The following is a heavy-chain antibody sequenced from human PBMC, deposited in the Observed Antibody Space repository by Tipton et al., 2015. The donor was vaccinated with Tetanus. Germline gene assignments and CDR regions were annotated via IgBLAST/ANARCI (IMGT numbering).Heavy chain of an antibody. D-gene: IGHD6-19*01. CDR2: MYSGGDT. CDR1: GGSMSGSGHY. Sequence: SLRLSCIVSGGSMSGSGHYGAWVRQSPGKGLEWVSVMYSGGDTYYVDSVKGRFSISRDNAKNTLYLQMNSLRVEDTAVYYCVRDGGSSGWLAYWGQGTLVTVSS. CDR3: VRDGGSSGWLAY. V-gene: IGHV3-53*01. J-gene: IGHJ4*02.